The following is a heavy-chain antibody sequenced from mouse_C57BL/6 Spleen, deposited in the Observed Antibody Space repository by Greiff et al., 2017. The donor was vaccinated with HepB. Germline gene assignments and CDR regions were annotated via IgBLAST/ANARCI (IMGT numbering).Heavy chain of an antibody. CDR1: GYTFTDYE. CDR3: TGSYGSSPYYFDY. V-gene: IGHV1-15*01. D-gene: IGHD1-1*01. J-gene: IGHJ2*01. Sequence: QVQLKESGAELVRPGASVTLSCKASGYTFTDYEMHWVKQTPVHGLEWIGAIDPETGGTAYNQKFKGKAILTADKSSSTAYMELRSLTSEDSAVYYCTGSYGSSPYYFDYWGQGTTLTVSS. CDR2: IDPETGGT.